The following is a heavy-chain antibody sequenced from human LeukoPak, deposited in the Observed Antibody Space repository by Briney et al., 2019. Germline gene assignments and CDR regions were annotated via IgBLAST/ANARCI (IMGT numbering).Heavy chain of an antibody. CDR2: IYSSGST. Sequence: SETLSLTCAVSGGSINEYYWSWIRQPAGKGLEWIGRIYSSGSTNYNPSLKSRVTMSVDTSKNQFSLRLSPVTAADTAVYYCARDFYPKSWFDPWGQGTLVIVSS. CDR3: ARDFYPKSWFDP. CDR1: GGSINEYY. J-gene: IGHJ5*02. D-gene: IGHD2/OR15-2a*01. V-gene: IGHV4-4*07.